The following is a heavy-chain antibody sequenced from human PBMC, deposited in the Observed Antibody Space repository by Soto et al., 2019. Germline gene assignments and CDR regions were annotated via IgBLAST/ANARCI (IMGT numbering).Heavy chain of an antibody. V-gene: IGHV1-46*03. D-gene: IGHD2-15*01. CDR2: INPSGGST. CDR1: GYTFTSYY. CDR3: ARYCSGSSCSTTGSFDY. Sequence: ASVKVSCKASGYTFTSYYMHWVRQAPGQGLEWMGIINPSGGSTSYAQKFQGRVTMTRDTSTSTVYMELSSLRSEDTAVYYCARYCSGSSCSTTGSFDYWGQGTLVPVSS. J-gene: IGHJ4*02.